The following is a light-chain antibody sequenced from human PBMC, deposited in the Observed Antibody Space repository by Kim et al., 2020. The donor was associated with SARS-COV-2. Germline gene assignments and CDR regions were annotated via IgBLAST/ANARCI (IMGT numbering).Light chain of an antibody. V-gene: IGKV2-28*01. CDR1: QSLLHHTGYNF. CDR3: KQALLNPLA. Sequence: PASISGRSSQSLLHHTGYNFLDWYLQKPGQPPQLLFYLGSKRASGVPDRFSGSGSGTDFTLKISRVEAEDVGMYYCKQALLNPLACGGGTKVDIK. J-gene: IGKJ4*01. CDR2: LGS.